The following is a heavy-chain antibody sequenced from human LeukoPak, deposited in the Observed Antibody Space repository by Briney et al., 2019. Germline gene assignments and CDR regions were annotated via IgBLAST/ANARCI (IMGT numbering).Heavy chain of an antibody. CDR1: GGSISSYY. Sequence: PSETLSLTCTVSGGSISSYYWSWIRQPPGKGLEGIGYIYYSGSTNYNPSLKSRVTISVDTSKNQFSLELSSVTAADTAVYYCARGTNGYSSGDWGQGTLVTVSS. V-gene: IGHV4-59*01. J-gene: IGHJ4*02. CDR2: IYYSGST. CDR3: ARGTNGYSSGD. D-gene: IGHD6-19*01.